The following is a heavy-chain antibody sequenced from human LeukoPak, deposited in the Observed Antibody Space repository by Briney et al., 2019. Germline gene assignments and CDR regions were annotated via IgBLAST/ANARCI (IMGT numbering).Heavy chain of an antibody. V-gene: IGHV3-30-3*01. CDR3: ARDLRPDSYFYNLDV. CDR2: ISYDGTNK. Sequence: GGSLRLSCVVSGFIFSSNAMHWVRQAPGKGLEWLAVISYDGTNKYYADSVKGRFTISRDNSRNTLFLQMNSLNTDDTALYYCARDLRPDSYFYNLDVWGLGTTVTVSS. CDR1: GFIFSSNA. D-gene: IGHD2/OR15-2a*01. J-gene: IGHJ6*02.